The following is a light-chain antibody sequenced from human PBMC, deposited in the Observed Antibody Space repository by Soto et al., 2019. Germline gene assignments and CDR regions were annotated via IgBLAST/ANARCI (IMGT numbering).Light chain of an antibody. Sequence: SYELTQPPSVSVAPGQTARITCGGNNIGSKSVHWYQQKPGQAPVLVVYDDSDRPSGIPERFSGSNSGNTATLTISRVGAGDEADYYCQVWDSSSVVFGGGTKLTV. CDR1: NIGSKS. J-gene: IGLJ2*01. CDR2: DDS. CDR3: QVWDSSSVV. V-gene: IGLV3-21*02.